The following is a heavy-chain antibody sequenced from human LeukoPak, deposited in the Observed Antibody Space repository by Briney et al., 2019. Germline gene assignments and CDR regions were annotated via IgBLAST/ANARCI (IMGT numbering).Heavy chain of an antibody. Sequence: GGSLRLSCAASGFTFSSYAMSWVRQAPGKGLEWVSAISGSGGSTYYADSVKGRFTISRDNSKYTLYLQMNSLRAEDTAVYYCAKKNSYYYDSSGYYPAPFDYWGQGTLVTVSS. CDR1: GFTFSSYA. CDR2: ISGSGGST. D-gene: IGHD3-22*01. CDR3: AKKNSYYYDSSGYYPAPFDY. J-gene: IGHJ4*02. V-gene: IGHV3-23*01.